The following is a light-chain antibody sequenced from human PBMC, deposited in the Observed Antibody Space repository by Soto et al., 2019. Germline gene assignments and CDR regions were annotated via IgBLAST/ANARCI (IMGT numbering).Light chain of an antibody. J-gene: IGKJ1*01. V-gene: IGKV3-11*01. CDR1: QNISSF. CDR2: DAS. Sequence: EIVLTQSPATLSLSPGEGATLSCRASQNISSFLAWYQQRPGHPPSLLIYDASSRAPDIPARFSGSGSGTGFSLTISSRDPEDFAVYYCQHRYDWQCTFGQGTKLQIK. CDR3: QHRYDWQCT.